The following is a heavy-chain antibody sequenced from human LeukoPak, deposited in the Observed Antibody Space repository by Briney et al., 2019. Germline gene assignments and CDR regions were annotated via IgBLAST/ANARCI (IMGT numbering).Heavy chain of an antibody. D-gene: IGHD3-22*01. CDR3: AKDMYYYDSSGYHSFDY. CDR2: ISGSGGST. V-gene: IGHV3-23*01. CDR1: GFTFDDYA. J-gene: IGHJ4*02. Sequence: GGSLRLSCAASGFTFDDYAMSWVRQAPGKGLEWVSAISGSGGSTYYADSVKGRFTISRDNSKNTLYLQMNSLRAEDTAVYYCAKDMYYYDSSGYHSFDYWGQGTLVTVSS.